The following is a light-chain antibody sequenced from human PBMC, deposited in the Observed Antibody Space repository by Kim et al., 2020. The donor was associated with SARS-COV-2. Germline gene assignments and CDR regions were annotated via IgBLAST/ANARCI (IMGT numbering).Light chain of an antibody. CDR2: GNN. CDR3: AAWDGGLNGVV. Sequence: GQRVTIACSGSGSNLGGHTVTWYQQLPGKAPKLLIYGNNQRPSGVPDRFSGSKFGTSASLAISGLQSDDEADYYCAAWDGGLNGVVFGGGTQLTVL. V-gene: IGLV1-44*01. CDR1: GSNLGGHT. J-gene: IGLJ2*01.